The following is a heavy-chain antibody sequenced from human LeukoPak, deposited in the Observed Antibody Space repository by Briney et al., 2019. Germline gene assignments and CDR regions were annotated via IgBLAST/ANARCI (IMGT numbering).Heavy chain of an antibody. D-gene: IGHD4-17*01. V-gene: IGHV4-4*07. CDR3: ARQAYADYGDYYYYGMDV. Sequence: SETLSLTCTVSGGSISSYYWSWIRQPAGKGLEWIGRIYTSGSTNYNPSLKSRVTISVDTSKNQFSLKLSSVTAADTAVYYCARQAYADYGDYYYYGMDVWGQGTTVTVSS. CDR2: IYTSGST. CDR1: GGSISSYY. J-gene: IGHJ6*02.